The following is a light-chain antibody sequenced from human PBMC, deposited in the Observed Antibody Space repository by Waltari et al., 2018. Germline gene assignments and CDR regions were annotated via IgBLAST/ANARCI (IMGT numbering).Light chain of an antibody. CDR1: NNDIGSYTL. V-gene: IGLV2-23*02. CDR3: CSYAGTPRVV. J-gene: IGLJ2*01. CDR2: EVN. Sequence: QSALTQPASVSGSPGQSLTISCTGTNNDIGSYTLFPWYQQHPGKTPKVIIFEVNKRPSGVSNRFSGSKSGNTASLTVSGLHPEDEADYYCCSYAGTPRVVFGGGTKLTVL.